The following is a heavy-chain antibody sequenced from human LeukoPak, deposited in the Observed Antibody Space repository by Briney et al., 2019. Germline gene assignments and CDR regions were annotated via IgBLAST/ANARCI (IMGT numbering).Heavy chain of an antibody. D-gene: IGHD6-13*01. Sequence: PGGSLRLACDASGFTFRNYGMHWVRQAPGKGLEWMAVIWYDGSNKYYADSVKGRFTISRDNSQNTLFLQMNSLRAEDTAVYYCAEAGTNSSSWHYFGYWGQGTLVTVSS. J-gene: IGHJ4*02. V-gene: IGHV3-33*06. CDR3: AEAGTNSSSWHYFGY. CDR1: GFTFRNYG. CDR2: IWYDGSNK.